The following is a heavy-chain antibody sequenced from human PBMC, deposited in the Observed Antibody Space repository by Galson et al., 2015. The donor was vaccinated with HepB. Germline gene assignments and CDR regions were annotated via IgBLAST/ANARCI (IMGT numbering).Heavy chain of an antibody. Sequence: ATLYLTCTVSGGSISSYYWSWIRQPPGKGLEWIGYIYYSGSTNYNPSLKSRVTISVDTSKNQFSLKLSSVTAADTAVYYCARDHAQGYYYGSGSKRNWFDPWGQGTLVTVSS. V-gene: IGHV4-59*01. J-gene: IGHJ5*02. CDR1: GGSISSYY. CDR2: IYYSGST. CDR3: ARDHAQGYYYGSGSKRNWFDP. D-gene: IGHD3-10*01.